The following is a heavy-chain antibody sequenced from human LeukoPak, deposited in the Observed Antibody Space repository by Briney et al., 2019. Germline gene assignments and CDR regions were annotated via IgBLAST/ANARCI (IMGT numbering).Heavy chain of an antibody. J-gene: IGHJ6*03. CDR2: ISGSGGST. CDR1: GFTLSSYA. CDR3: AKGSIAAAKGYYYYMDV. D-gene: IGHD6-6*01. V-gene: IGHV3-23*01. Sequence: GGSLRLSCAASGFTLSSYAMSWVRQAPGKGLEWASGISGSGGSTDYADSVKGRFTVSRDNSKNTLYLQMNSPRAEDTAVYYCAKGSIAAAKGYYYYMDVWGKGTTVTVSS.